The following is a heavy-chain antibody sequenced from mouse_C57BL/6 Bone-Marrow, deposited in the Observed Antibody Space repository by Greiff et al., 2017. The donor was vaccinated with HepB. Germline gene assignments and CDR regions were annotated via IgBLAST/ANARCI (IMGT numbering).Heavy chain of an antibody. CDR2: INPSNGGT. V-gene: IGHV1-53*01. Sequence: QVQLQQPGTELVKPGASVKLSCKASGYTFTSYWMHWVKQRPGQGLEWIGNINPSNGGTNYNEKFKSKATLTVDKSSSTAYMQRSSLTSEDSAVYYCASLDGYYFPWFAYWGQGTLVTVSA. CDR3: ASLDGYYFPWFAY. D-gene: IGHD2-3*01. J-gene: IGHJ3*01. CDR1: GYTFTSYW.